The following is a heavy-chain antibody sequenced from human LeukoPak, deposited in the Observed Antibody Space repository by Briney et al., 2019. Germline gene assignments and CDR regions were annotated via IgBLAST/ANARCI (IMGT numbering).Heavy chain of an antibody. Sequence: PGESLKISCKGSGYSFPNYWIGWVRQMPGKGLEWLGILYPGDSDTRYSPSFQGQVTISADKSISTAYLQWSSLKASDTAMYYCASRLRERFDSWGLGTLVTVSS. D-gene: IGHD5-12*01. CDR1: GYSFPNYW. V-gene: IGHV5-51*01. CDR2: LYPGDSDT. J-gene: IGHJ4*02. CDR3: ASRLRERFDS.